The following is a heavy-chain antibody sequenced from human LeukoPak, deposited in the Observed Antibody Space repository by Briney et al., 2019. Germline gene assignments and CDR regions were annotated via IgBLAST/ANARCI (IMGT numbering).Heavy chain of an antibody. CDR2: INHSGST. J-gene: IGHJ3*02. CDR1: GGSFSGYY. V-gene: IGHV4-34*01. D-gene: IGHD6-6*01. Sequence: SETLSLTCAVYGGSFSGYYWSWVRQPPGKGLEWIGEINHSGSTKYNPSLMSRVTISADTSNNQFSLKLSSVTAADTAVYYCARVFEYSSSNDAFDIWGQGTMVTVSS. CDR3: ARVFEYSSSNDAFDI.